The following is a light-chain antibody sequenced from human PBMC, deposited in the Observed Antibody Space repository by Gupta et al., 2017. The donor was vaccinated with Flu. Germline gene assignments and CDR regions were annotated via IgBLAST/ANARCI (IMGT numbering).Light chain of an antibody. J-gene: IGKJ2*01. V-gene: IGKV3D-15*01. CDR2: SGS. Sequence: GPLSLSPGETATLSCRASRNIGVDLAWYQQKPGQAPRLLIHSGSSRAAGIPARFSGAGFGTEFTLTITSLQSEDSAVYYCQQYNYWPPYSFGQGTKLEV. CDR3: QQYNYWPPYS. CDR1: RNIGVD.